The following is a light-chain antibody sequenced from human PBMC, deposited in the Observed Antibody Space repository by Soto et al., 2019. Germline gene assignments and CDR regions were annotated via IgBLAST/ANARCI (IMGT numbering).Light chain of an antibody. V-gene: IGKV1-5*01. CDR3: QNYLGT. CDR2: DAS. J-gene: IGKJ1*01. CDR1: QSISRW. Sequence: DIQMTQSPSTLSASVGDRVTITCRASQSISRWLAWYQQKPGKAPKLLIYDASTLESGVPSRFSGSGSGTEFSLTVSSLQPDDFATYYCQNYLGTFGRGTKVEIK.